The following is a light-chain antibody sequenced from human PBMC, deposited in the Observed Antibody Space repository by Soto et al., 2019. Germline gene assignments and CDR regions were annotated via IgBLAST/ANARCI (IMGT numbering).Light chain of an antibody. CDR3: SSYTTSDTHVV. CDR2: DVN. CDR1: NSDIGGYNY. V-gene: IGLV2-14*01. Sequence: QSALTQPASVSGSPEQSITISCTGTNSDIGGYNYVAWYQQHPGKAPKLMIYDVNNRPSGVSNRFSGSKSGNTASLTISGLQVEDEATYYCSSYTTSDTHVVFGRGTKLTVL. J-gene: IGLJ2*01.